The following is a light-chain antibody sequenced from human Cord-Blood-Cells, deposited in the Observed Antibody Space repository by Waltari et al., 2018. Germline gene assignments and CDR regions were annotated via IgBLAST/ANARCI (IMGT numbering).Light chain of an antibody. Sequence: QSALTQPASVSGSPGQSITISCTGTSSEVGSYNLVSCYQQHPRKAPKLLIYEGSKRPSGVSHRFSDSTSGNTASLTISGLQAEDAADYYCCSYAGSSTLVFGGGTKQTVL. CDR2: EGS. CDR3: CSYAGSSTLV. CDR1: SSEVGSYNL. V-gene: IGLV2-23*01. J-gene: IGLJ3*02.